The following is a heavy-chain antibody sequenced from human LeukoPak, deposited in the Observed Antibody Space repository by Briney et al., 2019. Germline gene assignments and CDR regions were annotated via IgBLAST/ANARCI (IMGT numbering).Heavy chain of an antibody. V-gene: IGHV4-59*08. CDR1: ADSITSHH. D-gene: IGHD2-2*02. CDR3: ARHGARAGGYCSSTSCYTFDF. J-gene: IGHJ4*02. Sequence: PSETLSLTCTVPADSITSHHWSWIRQPPGKGLEWIGYVHSDGSTNHSPSLKSRATISLDTSKSQFSLKLSSVTAADTALYYCARHGARAGGYCSSTSCYTFDFWGQGTQVTVSS. CDR2: VHSDGST.